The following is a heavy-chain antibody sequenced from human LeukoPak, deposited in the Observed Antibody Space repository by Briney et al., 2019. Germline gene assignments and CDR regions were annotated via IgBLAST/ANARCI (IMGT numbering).Heavy chain of an antibody. CDR3: ARFIAAPYYFDY. Sequence: GGSLRLSCAASGFTFSGSEMNWVRQAPGKGLEWVSSISASSSNIYYRDSVKGRFTISRDNAKKSLYLQMNSLRAEDTAVYYCARFIAAPYYFDYWGRGTLVTVSS. D-gene: IGHD6-13*01. J-gene: IGHJ4*02. CDR2: ISASSSNI. CDR1: GFTFSGSE. V-gene: IGHV3-21*01.